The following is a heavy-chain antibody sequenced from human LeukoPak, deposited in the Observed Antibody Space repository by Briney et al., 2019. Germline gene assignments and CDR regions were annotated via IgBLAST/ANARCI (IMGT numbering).Heavy chain of an antibody. CDR3: ARHGQCSGGTCYDY. Sequence: SETLSLTCTVSGGSINSYYWSWIRQPPGKGLEYIGYISYNGGTNYNPSLTSRVTISVDTSKNQFSMRLSSVTAEDTAVYYCARHGQCSGGTCYDYWGQGTLVTVSS. CDR2: ISYNGGT. D-gene: IGHD2-15*01. V-gene: IGHV4-59*08. J-gene: IGHJ4*02. CDR1: GGSINSYY.